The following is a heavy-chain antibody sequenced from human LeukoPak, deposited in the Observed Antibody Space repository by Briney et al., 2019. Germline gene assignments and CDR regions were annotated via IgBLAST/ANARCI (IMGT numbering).Heavy chain of an antibody. J-gene: IGHJ4*02. CDR2: IYYSGST. CDR3: ATAPRSSGWFDY. CDR1: GGSISSYH. D-gene: IGHD6-19*01. V-gene: IGHV4-59*08. Sequence: SETLSLTCTVSGGSISSYHWSWIRQPPGKGLEWIGYIYYSGSTNYNPSLKSRVTISVDTSKNQFSLKLSSVTAADTAVYYCATAPRSSGWFDYWGQGTLVTVSS.